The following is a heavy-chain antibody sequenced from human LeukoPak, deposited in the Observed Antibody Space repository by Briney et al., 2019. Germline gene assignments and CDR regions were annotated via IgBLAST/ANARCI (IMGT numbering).Heavy chain of an antibody. V-gene: IGHV1-46*01. CDR1: GYSFTTYN. J-gene: IGHJ3*01. CDR2: ITPGGDNT. Sequence: ASVTISCKTSGYSFTTYNIHWVRQAPGQGLEWMGMITPGGDNTASAQKFQDRVTMTRDTSTSTVYMELSSLRFEDTAVYYCARDPSNSGTYYKVGAFDFWGQGTMVTVSS. CDR3: ARDPSNSGTYYKVGAFDF. D-gene: IGHD1-26*01.